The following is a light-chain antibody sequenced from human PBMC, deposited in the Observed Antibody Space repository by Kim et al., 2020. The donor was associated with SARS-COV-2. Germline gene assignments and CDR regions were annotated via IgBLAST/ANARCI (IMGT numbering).Light chain of an antibody. Sequence: LSVSPGERATLSCRARQSVNNNLAWYQQKPGQAPRLLIHGAFTRATGIPARFSGSGSGTEFTLTISSLQSEDFAVYYCQQYYIWYTFGQGTKLEI. J-gene: IGKJ2*01. CDR2: GAF. CDR3: QQYYIWYT. V-gene: IGKV3-15*01. CDR1: QSVNNN.